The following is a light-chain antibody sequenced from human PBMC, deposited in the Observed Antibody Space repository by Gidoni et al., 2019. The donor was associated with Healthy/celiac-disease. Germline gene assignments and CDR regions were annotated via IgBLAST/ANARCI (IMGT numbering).Light chain of an antibody. V-gene: IGLV2-14*01. CDR2: EVS. CDR1: SSDVGGYNY. Sequence: QSALTQPASVSGSPGQSINISCTGTSSDVGGYNYVSWYQQHPGKAPKLIIYEVSNRPSGFSNRFSGSKSGNTASLTISGLQAEDEADYYCSSYTSSSTQVFGGGTKLTVL. J-gene: IGLJ2*01. CDR3: SSYTSSSTQV.